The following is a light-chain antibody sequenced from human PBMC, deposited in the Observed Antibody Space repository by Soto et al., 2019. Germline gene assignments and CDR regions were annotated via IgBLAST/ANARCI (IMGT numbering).Light chain of an antibody. J-gene: IGKJ1*01. CDR2: AAS. CDR3: QHYGSAPWT. CDR1: ESVSRNY. Sequence: EIVLTQSPGTLSSSPGERATLSCRASESVSRNYLAWYQQRPGQAPRLLIYAASNRSRGLPDWFGGSGSWTDFTLTVSRLEPEDFALYYYQHYGSAPWTFGQGAKV. V-gene: IGKV3-20*01.